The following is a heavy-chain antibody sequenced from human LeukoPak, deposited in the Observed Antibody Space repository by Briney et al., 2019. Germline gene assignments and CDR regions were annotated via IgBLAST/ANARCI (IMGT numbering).Heavy chain of an antibody. CDR2: IYSSGST. CDR1: GGSVSSGSYY. J-gene: IGHJ6*02. V-gene: IGHV4-61*01. D-gene: IGHD2-8*02. Sequence: SETLSLTCTVSGGSVSSGSYYWSWILQPPGKGLEGIGYIYSSGSTNYNPSIKSRVTITVGTSKNQFSLKLSSVTAADRAVYYCARVSLVFSRRYAMDVWGQGITVTVSS. CDR3: ARVSLVFSRRYAMDV.